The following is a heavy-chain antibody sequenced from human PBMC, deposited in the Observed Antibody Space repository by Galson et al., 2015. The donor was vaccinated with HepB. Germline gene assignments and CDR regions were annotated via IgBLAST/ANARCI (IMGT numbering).Heavy chain of an antibody. V-gene: IGHV3-30*19. CDR1: GFTFSSYG. J-gene: IGHJ6*02. CDR3: ARDLRYYGSGAYYGMDV. D-gene: IGHD3-10*01. Sequence: SLRLSCAASGFTFSSYGMHWVRQAPGKGLEWVAVIWYDGSNKYYADSVKGRFTISRDNSKNTLYLQMNSLRAEDTAVYYCARDLRYYGSGAYYGMDVWGQGTTVTVSS. CDR2: IWYDGSNK.